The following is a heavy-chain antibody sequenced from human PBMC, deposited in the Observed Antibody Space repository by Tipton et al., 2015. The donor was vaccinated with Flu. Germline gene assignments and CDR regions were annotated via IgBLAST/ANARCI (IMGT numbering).Heavy chain of an antibody. CDR3: ARDHDRLHDAFDI. CDR2: IYYSGST. V-gene: IGHV4-59*01. D-gene: IGHD3-16*01. J-gene: IGHJ3*02. Sequence: TLSLTCTVSGGSISSYYWSWIRQPPGKGLEWIGYIYYSGSTNYNPSLKSRVTISVDTSKNQFSLKLSPVTAADTAVYYCARDHDRLHDAFDIWGQGTMVTVSS. CDR1: GGSISSYY.